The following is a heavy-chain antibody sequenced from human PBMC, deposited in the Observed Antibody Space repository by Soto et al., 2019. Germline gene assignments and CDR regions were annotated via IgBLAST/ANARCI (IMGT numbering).Heavy chain of an antibody. J-gene: IGHJ6*02. CDR2: IYYSGST. Sequence: ASETLSLTCTVSGGSISSYYWSWIRQPPGKGLEWIGYIYYSGSTNYNPSLKSRVTISVDTSKNQFSLKLSSVTAADTAVYYCARGKHRVGKYYYYYYGMDVWGQGTTVTVSS. CDR3: ARGKHRVGKYYYYYYGMDV. CDR1: GGSISSYY. D-gene: IGHD3-10*01. V-gene: IGHV4-59*01.